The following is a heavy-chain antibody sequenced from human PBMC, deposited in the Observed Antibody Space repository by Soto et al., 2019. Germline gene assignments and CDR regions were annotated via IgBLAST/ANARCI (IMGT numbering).Heavy chain of an antibody. CDR2: INPVNGDT. J-gene: IGHJ4*02. V-gene: IGHV1-3*01. D-gene: IGHD3-10*01. CDR3: TRGPNSGSFDY. CDR1: GYGFTSYT. Sequence: GASVKVSCKASGYGFTSYTMHWVRQAPGQRLEWMGWINPVNGDTRNSQNFQGRVTFTRDTSASTTYMELSSLRSEDTAVYYCTRGPNSGSFDYWGQGTLVTVSS.